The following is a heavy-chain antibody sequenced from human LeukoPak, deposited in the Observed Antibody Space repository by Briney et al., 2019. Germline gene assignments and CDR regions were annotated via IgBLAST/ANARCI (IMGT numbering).Heavy chain of an antibody. J-gene: IGHJ4*02. CDR1: GYTFTSYG. Sequence: GASVKVSCKASGYTFTSYGMSWVRQAPGQGLEWMGWICAYNGNTNYAQKLQGRVTMTADTSTSTAYMELRSLRSDDTAVYYCARDEAVLWFGELLNYWGQGTLVTVSS. CDR3: ARDEAVLWFGELLNY. D-gene: IGHD3-10*01. V-gene: IGHV1-18*01. CDR2: ICAYNGNT.